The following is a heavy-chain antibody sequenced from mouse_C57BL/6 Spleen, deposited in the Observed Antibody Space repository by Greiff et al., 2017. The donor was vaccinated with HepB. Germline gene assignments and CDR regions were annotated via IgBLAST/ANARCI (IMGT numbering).Heavy chain of an antibody. Sequence: VQLQQSGAELVKPGASVKISCKASGYAFSSYWMNWVKQRPGKGLEWIGQIYPGDGDTNYNGKFKGKATLTADKSSSTAYMQRSSLTSEDSAVYFCARSGYGSSDWDFDVWGTGTTVTVSS. V-gene: IGHV1-80*01. D-gene: IGHD1-1*01. CDR2: IYPGDGDT. CDR1: GYAFSSYW. J-gene: IGHJ1*03. CDR3: ARSGYGSSDWDFDV.